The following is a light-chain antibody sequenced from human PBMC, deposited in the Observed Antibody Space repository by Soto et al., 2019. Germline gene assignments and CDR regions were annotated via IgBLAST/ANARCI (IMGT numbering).Light chain of an antibody. V-gene: IGKV1-13*02. CDR3: QQFNSYPLT. J-gene: IGKJ1*01. CDR2: DVS. Sequence: LTQSPGTLSLSPGERATLSCRASQGISSALAWYQQKSGKAPKLLIYDVSSLESGVPSRFSGSGPGTDFTLTISSLQPEDFATYYCQQFNSYPLTFGQGTKV. CDR1: QGISSA.